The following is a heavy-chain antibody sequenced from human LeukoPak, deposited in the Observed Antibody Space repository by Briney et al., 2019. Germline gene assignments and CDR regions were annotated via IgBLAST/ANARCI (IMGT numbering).Heavy chain of an antibody. Sequence: GASVNVSFTASGGTFSSYAISWVRQAPGQGLEWMGGIIPIFGTANYAQKFQGRVTITADESTSTAYMELSSLRSEDTAVYYCARETHSYGYGGYFDYWGQGTLVTVSS. CDR3: ARETHSYGYGGYFDY. CDR1: GGTFSSYA. D-gene: IGHD5-18*01. CDR2: IIPIFGTA. V-gene: IGHV1-69*13. J-gene: IGHJ4*02.